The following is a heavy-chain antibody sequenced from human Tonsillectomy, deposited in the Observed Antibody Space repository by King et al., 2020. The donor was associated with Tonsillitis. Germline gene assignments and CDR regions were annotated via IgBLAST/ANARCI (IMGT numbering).Heavy chain of an antibody. CDR2: INHSGST. J-gene: IGHJ4*02. CDR1: GGSFSGYY. V-gene: IGHV4-34*01. Sequence: VQLQQWGAGLLKPSETLSLTCAVYGGSFSGYYWSWIRQPPGKGLEWIGEINHSGSTNYNPSLKSRVTISVDTSKNQFSLKLSSVTAADTAVYYSARGNGVASDPTSYYYDSSGYCNFDYWGQGTLVTVSS. CDR3: ARGNGVASDPTSYYYDSSGYCNFDY. D-gene: IGHD3-22*01.